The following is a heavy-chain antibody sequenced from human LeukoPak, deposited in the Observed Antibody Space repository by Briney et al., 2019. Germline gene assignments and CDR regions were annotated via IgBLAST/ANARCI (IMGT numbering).Heavy chain of an antibody. V-gene: IGHV4-39*01. CDR1: GGSISSSMYY. Sequence: SETLSLTCTVPGGSISSSMYYWGWISLPLGTGLEWLGSIYYSGSTYSNPSLRSRVTISVDTSKNQFSLKLSSATDADTAVYYCARGRDSRGYQFKGFDYWGQGTLVAVSS. CDR2: IYYSGST. J-gene: IGHJ4*02. D-gene: IGHD3-22*01. CDR3: ARGRDSRGYQFKGFDY.